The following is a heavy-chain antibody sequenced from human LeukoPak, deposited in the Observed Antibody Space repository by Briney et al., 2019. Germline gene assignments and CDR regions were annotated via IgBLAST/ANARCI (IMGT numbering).Heavy chain of an antibody. V-gene: IGHV3-21*01. J-gene: IGHJ3*02. CDR1: GFTFSSYS. CDR3: ARLRITMIVVVTYYVGRFDI. D-gene: IGHD3-22*01. CDR2: ISSSSSYI. Sequence: PGGSLRLSCAASGFTFSSYSMNWVRQAPGKGLEWVSSISSSSSYIYYADSVKGRFTISRDNAKNSLYLQMNSLRAEDTAVYYCARLRITMIVVVTYYVGRFDIWGQGTMVTVSS.